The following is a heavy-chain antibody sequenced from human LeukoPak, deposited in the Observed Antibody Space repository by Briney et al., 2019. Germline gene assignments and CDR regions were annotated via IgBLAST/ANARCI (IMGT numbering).Heavy chain of an antibody. J-gene: IGHJ4*02. D-gene: IGHD3-10*01. CDR2: ISYYGSNK. CDR1: GFTFSSYG. CDR3: AKSGTAQSVDS. V-gene: IGHV3-30*02. Sequence: GGSLRLSCAASGFTFSSYGMHWVRQAPGKGLEWVAHISYYGSNKYYADSVKGRFTISRGNSKNTLYLQMNSLRADDTAVYYCAKSGTAQSVDSWGQGALVTVSS.